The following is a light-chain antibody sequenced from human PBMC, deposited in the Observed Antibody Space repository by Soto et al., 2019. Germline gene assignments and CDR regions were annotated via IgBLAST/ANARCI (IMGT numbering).Light chain of an antibody. CDR3: SSYTSSSTPVV. CDR1: SSDVGGYNY. J-gene: IGLJ2*01. V-gene: IGLV2-14*01. CDR2: DVS. Sequence: QSALTQPASVSGSPGQSITISCTGTSSDVGGYNYVSWYRQHPGKAPKLMIYDVSNRPSGVSNRFSGSKSGNTASLTISGLQAEDEADYYCSSYTSSSTPVVFGGGTQLTVL.